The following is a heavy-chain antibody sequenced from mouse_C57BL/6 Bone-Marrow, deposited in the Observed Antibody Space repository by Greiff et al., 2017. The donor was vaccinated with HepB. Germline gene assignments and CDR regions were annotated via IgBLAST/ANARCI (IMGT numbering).Heavy chain of an antibody. CDR2: ISDGGSYT. CDR1: GFTFSSYA. D-gene: IGHD1-1*01. V-gene: IGHV5-4*01. Sequence: EVMLVESGGGLVKPGGSLKLSCAASGFTFSSYAMSWVRQTPEKRLEWVATISDGGSYTYYPDNVKGRFTISRDNAKNNLYLQMSHLKSEDTAMYYCARDPLLPGYAMDYWGQGTSVTVSS. J-gene: IGHJ4*01. CDR3: ARDPLLPGYAMDY.